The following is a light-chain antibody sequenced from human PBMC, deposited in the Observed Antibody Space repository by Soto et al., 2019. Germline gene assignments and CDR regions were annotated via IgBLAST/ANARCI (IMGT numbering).Light chain of an antibody. J-gene: IGLJ1*01. CDR3: SSYTASAPFYV. Sequence: QSVLTQPASVSGFPGQSITISCTGARTDVDGHDYVSWYQQHPGQAPKLMIFDVHNRPSGVSSRFSGSKSGDTASLTISGLQAEDDGDYYCSSYTASAPFYVFGTGTKVTVL. CDR2: DVH. V-gene: IGLV2-14*03. CDR1: RTDVDGHDY.